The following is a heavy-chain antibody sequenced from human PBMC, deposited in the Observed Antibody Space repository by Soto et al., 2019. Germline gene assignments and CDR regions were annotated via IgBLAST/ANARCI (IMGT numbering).Heavy chain of an antibody. D-gene: IGHD2-15*01. CDR1: GFTFSTCA. Sequence: EVQLLESGGGLVQPGGSLRLSCAASGFTFSTCAMNWVRQAPGKGLEWVSSISGGGDRTYYGDSMKGRFTISRDNSKNPLYLQINSLRADDTAVYYCAKQAVVVAATPWFDPWGQGTLVTVSS. V-gene: IGHV3-23*01. CDR3: AKQAVVVAATPWFDP. CDR2: ISGGGDRT. J-gene: IGHJ5*02.